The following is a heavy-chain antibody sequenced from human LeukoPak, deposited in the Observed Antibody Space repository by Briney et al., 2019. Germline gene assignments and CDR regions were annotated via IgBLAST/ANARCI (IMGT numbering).Heavy chain of an antibody. D-gene: IGHD6-13*01. CDR2: ISYVGSNK. Sequence: PGGSLRLSCAPCGFTFNSYGILWVRQAPPKGLEWVAVISYVGSNKYYADFVKGRITISRDNSKNTLYLQTNSLRAEDTAVYYCAKTSIAAGYWYYFDFWGQGTLVTVSS. CDR1: GFTFNSYG. J-gene: IGHJ4*02. CDR3: AKTSIAAGYWYYFDF. V-gene: IGHV3-30*18.